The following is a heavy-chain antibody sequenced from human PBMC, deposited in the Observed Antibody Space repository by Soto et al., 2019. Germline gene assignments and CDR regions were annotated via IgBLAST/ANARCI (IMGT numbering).Heavy chain of an antibody. CDR2: IYYSGST. CDR1: GGSVSSGSYY. J-gene: IGHJ4*02. V-gene: IGHV4-61*01. Sequence: SETLSLTCTVSGGSVSSGSYYWSWIRQPPGKGLEWIGYIYYSGSTNYNPSLKSRVTISVDTSKNQFSLKLSSVTAADTAVYYCARGGYYDSSGYHRDYWGQGTLVTVSS. CDR3: ARGGYYDSSGYHRDY. D-gene: IGHD3-22*01.